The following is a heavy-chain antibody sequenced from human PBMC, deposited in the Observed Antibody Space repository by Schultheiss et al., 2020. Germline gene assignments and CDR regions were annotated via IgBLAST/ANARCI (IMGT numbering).Heavy chain of an antibody. CDR2: ISYDGSNK. V-gene: IGHV3-30-3*01. Sequence: GGSLRLSCAASGFTFSSYAMHWVRQAPGKGLEWVAVISYDGSNKYYADSVKGRFTISRDNSKNTLYLQMNSLRAEDTAVYYCARGAVGGNYDFWSGSRAFDIWGQGTMVTVSS. CDR3: ARGAVGGNYDFWSGSRAFDI. J-gene: IGHJ3*02. D-gene: IGHD3-3*01. CDR1: GFTFSSYA.